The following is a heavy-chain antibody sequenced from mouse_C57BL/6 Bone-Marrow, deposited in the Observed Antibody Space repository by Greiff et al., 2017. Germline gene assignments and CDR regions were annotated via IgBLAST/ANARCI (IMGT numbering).Heavy chain of an antibody. Sequence: QVQLQQPGAELVMPGASVKLSCKASGYTFTSYWMHWVKQRPGQGLEWIGEIDPSDSYTNSNQKFKGKSTLTVDKSSSTAYMQLSSLTSEDSAVYYCARDYYSNNYYAMDYWGQGTSVTVSS. J-gene: IGHJ4*01. CDR1: GYTFTSYW. CDR3: ARDYYSNNYYAMDY. V-gene: IGHV1-69*01. CDR2: IDPSDSYT. D-gene: IGHD2-5*01.